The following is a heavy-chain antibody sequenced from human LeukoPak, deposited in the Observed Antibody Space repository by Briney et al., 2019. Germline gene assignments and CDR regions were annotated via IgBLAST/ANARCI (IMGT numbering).Heavy chain of an antibody. V-gene: IGHV1-18*01. J-gene: IGHJ6*02. D-gene: IGHD3-10*01. CDR2: ISAYNGNT. CDR1: GYTFTSYG. Sequence: ASVKVSCKASGYTFTSYGISWVRQAPGQGLEWMGWISAYNGNTNYAQKLQGRVTMTTDTSTSTAYTELRSLRSDDTAVYYCASRGLWFGELLSYGMDVWGQGTTVTVSS. CDR3: ASRGLWFGELLSYGMDV.